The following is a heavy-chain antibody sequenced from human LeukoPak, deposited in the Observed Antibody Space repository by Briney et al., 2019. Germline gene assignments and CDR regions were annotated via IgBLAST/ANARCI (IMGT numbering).Heavy chain of an antibody. J-gene: IGHJ5*02. CDR1: GYSFTSYW. CDR2: IYPGDSRT. Sequence: GESLKISCKGSGYSFTSYWIGWVRQMPGKGLEWMGIIYPGDSRTRYSAPFRGQVTISADKSIDTAYLQWNSLKASDSGIYYCARWLVVGDPWGFDPWGQGTRVTVSS. CDR3: ARWLVVGDPWGFDP. D-gene: IGHD2-15*01. V-gene: IGHV5-51*01.